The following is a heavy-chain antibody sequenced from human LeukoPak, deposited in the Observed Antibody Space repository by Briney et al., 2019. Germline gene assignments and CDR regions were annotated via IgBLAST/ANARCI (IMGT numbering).Heavy chain of an antibody. J-gene: IGHJ4*02. Sequence: GGSLRLSCAASGFTVSSNYMSWVRRAPGKGLEWVSVIYSGGSTYYADSVKGRFTISRDNSKNTLYLQMNSLRPEDTAVYYCARDRLYSSSSEDYWGQGTLVTVSS. CDR3: ARDRLYSSSSEDY. CDR1: GFTVSSNY. D-gene: IGHD6-6*01. V-gene: IGHV3-53*01. CDR2: IYSGGST.